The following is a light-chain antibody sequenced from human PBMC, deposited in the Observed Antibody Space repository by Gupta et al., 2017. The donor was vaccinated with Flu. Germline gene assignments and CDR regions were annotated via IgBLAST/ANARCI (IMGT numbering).Light chain of an antibody. Sequence: ITISCTGTSSDVDAYNYVSWYQQHPGKAPKLMVYEVNNRPSGVSTRFSGSKSGNTASLTISGLQAEDEADYYCSSYTSSSTDVVFGGGTKLTVL. J-gene: IGLJ2*01. CDR3: SSYTSSSTDVV. CDR1: SSDVDAYNY. CDR2: EVN. V-gene: IGLV2-14*01.